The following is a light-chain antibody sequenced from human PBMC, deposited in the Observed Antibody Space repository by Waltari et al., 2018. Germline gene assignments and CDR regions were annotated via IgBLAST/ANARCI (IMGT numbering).Light chain of an antibody. CDR1: QSVFGSSNHKNS. V-gene: IGKV4-1*01. CDR2: WAS. J-gene: IGKJ1*01. Sequence: DIVMTQSPDSLAPSLGERATSKCKSSQSVFGSSNHKNSFAWYQQKPGQPPKLLIYWASTRESGVPDRFSGSGSGTDFTLTISSLQAEDAALYYCQQYYTTPTWTFGQGTKVEIK. CDR3: QQYYTTPTWT.